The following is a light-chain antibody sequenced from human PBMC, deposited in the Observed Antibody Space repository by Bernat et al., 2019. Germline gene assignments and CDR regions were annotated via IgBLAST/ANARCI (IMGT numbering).Light chain of an antibody. CDR3: QQYGSSWT. CDR1: QSVSSSS. V-gene: IGKV3-20*01. J-gene: IGKJ1*01. CDR2: GAS. Sequence: EIVLTQSPGTLSLSPGERATLSCRASQSVSSSSLAWYQHKPGQAPRLLIYGASRRATGIPDRFSGSGSGTDFTLTISRLEPEDFAVYYCQQYGSSWTFGQGTKVDIK.